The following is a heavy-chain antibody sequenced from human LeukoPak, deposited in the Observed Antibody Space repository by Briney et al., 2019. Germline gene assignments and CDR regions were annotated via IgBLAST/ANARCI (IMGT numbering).Heavy chain of an antibody. D-gene: IGHD3-22*01. J-gene: IGHJ4*02. Sequence: ASVKVSCKASGYTFTSYAMHWVRQAPGQRLEWMGWINAGNGNTKYSQKFQGRVTITRDTSASTAYMELSSLRSEDTAVYYCARDRPPFVYYCDSSGYQFDYWGQGTLVTVSS. CDR3: ARDRPPFVYYCDSSGYQFDY. CDR2: INAGNGNT. V-gene: IGHV1-3*01. CDR1: GYTFTSYA.